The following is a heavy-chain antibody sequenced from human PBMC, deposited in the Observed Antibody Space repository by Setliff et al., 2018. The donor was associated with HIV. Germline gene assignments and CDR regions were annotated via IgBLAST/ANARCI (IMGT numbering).Heavy chain of an antibody. J-gene: IGHJ3*02. V-gene: IGHV1-58*01. CDR1: GFTFTSSA. CDR2: IVVGSGNT. D-gene: IGHD3-22*01. CDR3: AAPLRYDSSGYYEEAFDI. Sequence: ASVKVSCKASGFTFTSSAVQGVRQARGQRLEWIGWIVVGSGNTNYAQKFQERVTITRGMSTSTAYMELSSLRSEDTAVYYCAAPLRYDSSGYYEEAFDIWGQGTMVTVSS.